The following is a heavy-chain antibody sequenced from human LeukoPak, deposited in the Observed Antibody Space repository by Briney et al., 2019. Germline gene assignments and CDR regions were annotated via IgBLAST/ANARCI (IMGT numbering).Heavy chain of an antibody. V-gene: IGHV4-61*02. D-gene: IGHD3-10*01. CDR3: AREKNVLLWFGDPSYYYMDV. CDR2: IYTSGST. Sequence: SETLSLTCTVSGGSISSGSYYWSWIRQPAGKGLEWIGRIYTSGSTNYNPSLKSRVTISVDTSKNQFSLKLSSVTAADTAVYSCAREKNVLLWFGDPSYYYMDVWGKGTTVTVSS. CDR1: GGSISSGSYY. J-gene: IGHJ6*03.